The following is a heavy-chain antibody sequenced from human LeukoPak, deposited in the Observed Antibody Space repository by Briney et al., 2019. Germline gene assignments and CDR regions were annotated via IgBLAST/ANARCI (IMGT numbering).Heavy chain of an antibody. CDR3: AREQVASMVRGVIVADAFDI. CDR2: IYTSGST. CDR1: GGSISSSSDY. D-gene: IGHD3-10*01. Sequence: PSETLSLTCTVSGGSISSSSDYWGWIRQPAGKGLEWIGRIYTSGSTNYNPSLKSRVTMSVDTSKNQFSLKLSCVTAADTAVYYCAREQVASMVRGVIVADAFDIWGQGTMVTVSS. J-gene: IGHJ3*02. V-gene: IGHV4-61*02.